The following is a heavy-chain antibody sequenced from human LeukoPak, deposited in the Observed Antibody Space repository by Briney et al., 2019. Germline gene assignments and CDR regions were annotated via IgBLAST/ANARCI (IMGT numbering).Heavy chain of an antibody. CDR3: ARDRGPISGMDV. J-gene: IGHJ6*02. D-gene: IGHD3-16*01. V-gene: IGHV3-53*01. CDR2: LYYGGST. CDR1: GFTFRSYA. Sequence: GGSLRLSCAASGFTFRSYAMHWVRQAPGEGLEWVSVLYYGGSTYYADSVKGRFTISRDNSKNTLYLQMNSLRAEDTAVYYCARDRGPISGMDVWGQGTTVTVSS.